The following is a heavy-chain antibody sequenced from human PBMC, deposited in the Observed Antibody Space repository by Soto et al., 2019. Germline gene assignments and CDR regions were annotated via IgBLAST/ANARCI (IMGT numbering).Heavy chain of an antibody. CDR1: GYTFTAYY. CDR2: INPSGGKT. D-gene: IGHD6-25*01. J-gene: IGHJ3*01. V-gene: IGHV1-46*01. Sequence: ASVKVSCKTSGYTFTAYYVHWVRQAPGRGLEWVGIINPSGGKTNYAQNVQGGVTVTRDTSTSTVYMEVSSLTSEDTAVYYCARAQPNSSGWTNAFDVWGQGTVVTVSS. CDR3: ARAQPNSSGWTNAFDV.